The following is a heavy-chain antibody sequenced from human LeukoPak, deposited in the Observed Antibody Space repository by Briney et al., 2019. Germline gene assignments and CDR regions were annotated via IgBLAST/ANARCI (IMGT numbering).Heavy chain of an antibody. Sequence: SETLSLTCTVSGGSISSSSYYWGWIRQPPGKGLEWIGSIYYSGSTCYNPSLKSRVTISVDTSKNQFSLKLSSVTAADTAVYYCARKGGQWLAYFDYWGQGTLVTVSS. CDR1: GGSISSSSYY. V-gene: IGHV4-39*01. J-gene: IGHJ4*02. D-gene: IGHD6-19*01. CDR3: ARKGGQWLAYFDY. CDR2: IYYSGST.